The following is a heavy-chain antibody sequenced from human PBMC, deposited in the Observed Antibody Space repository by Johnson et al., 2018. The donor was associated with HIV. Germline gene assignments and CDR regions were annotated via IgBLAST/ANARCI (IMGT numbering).Heavy chain of an antibody. CDR2: IYSGGTT. J-gene: IGHJ3*02. D-gene: IGHD3-22*01. Sequence: MQLVESGGGLIQPGGSLRLSCAASGFTVSNNYMSWVRQAPGKGLEWVSFIYSGGTTYYADSVKGRFTISRDNAKNSLYLQMNSLRAEDTAVYYCARVQIISGFNWHYYESSIDAVDIWGQGTMVTVSS. CDR3: ARVQIISGFNWHYYESSIDAVDI. V-gene: IGHV3-53*01. CDR1: GFTVSNNY.